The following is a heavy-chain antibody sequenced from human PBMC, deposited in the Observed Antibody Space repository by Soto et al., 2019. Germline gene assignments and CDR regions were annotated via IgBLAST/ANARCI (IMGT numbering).Heavy chain of an antibody. CDR2: IYYSGST. D-gene: IGHD1-7*01. V-gene: IGHV4-31*03. Sequence: PSETLSLTCHVSGGSISSGGYYWSWIRQHPGKGLEWIGYIYYSGSTYYNPSLKSRVTISVDTSKNQFSLKLSSVTAADTAVYYCARTESGTFDPWGQGTLVTVSS. CDR3: ARTESGTFDP. J-gene: IGHJ5*02. CDR1: GGSISSGGYY.